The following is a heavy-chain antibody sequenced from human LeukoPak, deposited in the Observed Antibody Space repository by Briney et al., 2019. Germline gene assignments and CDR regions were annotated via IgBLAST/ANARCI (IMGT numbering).Heavy chain of an antibody. V-gene: IGHV4-59*01. CDR3: ARTQMATIFPLFDY. CDR1: GGSISSYY. Sequence: SETLSHTCTVSGGSISSYYWSWIRQPPGKGLGWIGYIYYSGSTNYNPSLKSRVTISVDTSKNQFSLKLSSVTAADTAVYYCARTQMATIFPLFDYWGQGTLVTVSS. D-gene: IGHD5-24*01. J-gene: IGHJ4*02. CDR2: IYYSGST.